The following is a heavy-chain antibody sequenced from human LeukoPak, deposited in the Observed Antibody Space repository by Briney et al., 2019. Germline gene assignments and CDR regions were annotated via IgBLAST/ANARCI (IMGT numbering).Heavy chain of an antibody. D-gene: IGHD6-13*01. Sequence: GGSLRLSCAASGFSFRSYAMHWVRQAPGKGLEWVTVIANDGRDKKYADSVRGRFTISRDNSKNTVYLQMDSLRVEDMAVYYCAKNSKITSADYYFDYWDLGTLVTVSS. CDR2: IANDGRDK. CDR3: AKNSKITSADYYFDY. V-gene: IGHV3-30*18. J-gene: IGHJ4*02. CDR1: GFSFRSYA.